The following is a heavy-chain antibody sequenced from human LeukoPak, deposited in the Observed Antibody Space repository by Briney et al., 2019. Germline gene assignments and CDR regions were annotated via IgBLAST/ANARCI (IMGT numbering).Heavy chain of an antibody. V-gene: IGHV3-7*03. CDR3: ARGRAVDL. Sequence: PGGSLRLSCAVSGLTFSSSWMDWVRQAPGKGLEWVASINPDGNKKYSADSVKGRFTISRDNAENSLYLQMNSLRAEDTAVYYCARGRAVDLWGRGTLVTVSS. J-gene: IGHJ2*01. D-gene: IGHD3-10*01. CDR1: GLTFSSSW. CDR2: INPDGNKK.